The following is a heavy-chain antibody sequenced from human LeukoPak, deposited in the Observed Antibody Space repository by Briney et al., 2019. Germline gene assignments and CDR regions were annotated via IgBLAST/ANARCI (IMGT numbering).Heavy chain of an antibody. V-gene: IGHV4-30-4*01. CDR2: IYYSGST. J-gene: IGHJ5*02. CDR3: AREGSSIITMVRGVIGEHWFDP. CDR1: GGSISSGDYY. D-gene: IGHD3-10*01. Sequence: SQTLSLTCTVSGGSISSGDYYWSWIRQPPGKGLEWIGYIYYSGSTYYNPSLKSRVTISVDTSKNQFSLKLSSVTAADTAVYYCAREGSSIITMVRGVIGEHWFDPWGQGTLVTVSS.